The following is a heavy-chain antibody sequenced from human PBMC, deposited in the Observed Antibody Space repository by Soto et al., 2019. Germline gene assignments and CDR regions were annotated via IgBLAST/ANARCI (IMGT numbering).Heavy chain of an antibody. D-gene: IGHD3-16*01. V-gene: IGHV3-9*01. J-gene: IGHJ3*02. CDR3: AKGPKGGGAFEI. CDR2: ISWISGSI. CDR1: GCRFGTYA. Sequence: FLRLSCAASGCRFGTYAMPWVRQAPGKGLEWVSGISWISGSIGYADSVKGRFTISRDNAKNSLYLQMNSLRAEDTALSYCAKGPKGGGAFEIWGQGTMVTV.